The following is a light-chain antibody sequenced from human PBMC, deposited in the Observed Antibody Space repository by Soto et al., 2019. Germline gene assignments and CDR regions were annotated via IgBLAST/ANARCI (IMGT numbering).Light chain of an antibody. V-gene: IGLV2-14*03. CDR1: SRDVGGYNY. CDR3: NSYRNTAARYV. J-gene: IGLJ1*01. CDR2: DVG. Sequence: QSVLTQPASVSGSPGQSITISCTGTSRDVGGYNYVSWYQHRPGEVPKLIIYDVGNRPSVVSDRFSGSKSGDTASLTISGLRAEDEADYYCNSYRNTAARYVFGTGTKLTVL.